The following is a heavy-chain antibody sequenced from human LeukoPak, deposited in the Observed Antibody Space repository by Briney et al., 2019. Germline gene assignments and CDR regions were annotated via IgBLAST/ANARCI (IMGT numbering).Heavy chain of an antibody. CDR1: GFTVSSNS. Sequence: PGGSLRLSCTVSGFTVSSNSMSWVRQAPGKGLEWVSFIYSGGNTHYSDSVKGRFTISRDNAKNSVYLQMDSLRGEDTAVYYCARGPTNGQAFDYWGQGTLVSVSS. CDR2: IYSGGNT. D-gene: IGHD2-8*01. V-gene: IGHV3-53*01. J-gene: IGHJ4*02. CDR3: ARGPTNGQAFDY.